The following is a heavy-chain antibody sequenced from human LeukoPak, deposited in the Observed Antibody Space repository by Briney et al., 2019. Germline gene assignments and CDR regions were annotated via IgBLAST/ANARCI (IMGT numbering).Heavy chain of an antibody. J-gene: IGHJ4*02. Sequence: ASEILSLTCAVYGGSFSGYYWSWIRQPPGKGLEWIGEINHSGSTNYNPSLKSRVTISVDTSKNQFSLKLSSVTAADTAVYYCARSAAGRDYWGQGTLVTVSS. CDR2: INHSGST. CDR1: GGSFSGYY. CDR3: ARSAAGRDY. D-gene: IGHD6-13*01. V-gene: IGHV4-34*01.